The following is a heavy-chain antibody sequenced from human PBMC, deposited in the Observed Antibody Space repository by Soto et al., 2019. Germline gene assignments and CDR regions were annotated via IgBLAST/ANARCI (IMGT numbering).Heavy chain of an antibody. CDR3: ATSIVAMPEKNWFDP. Sequence: ASVKVSYKVSGYTLTELSMHWVRQAPGKGLEWVGGFDPEDGETIYAQKFQGRVTMTEDTSTDTAYMELSSLRSEDTAVYYCATSIVAMPEKNWFDPWGQGTLVTVSS. CDR2: FDPEDGET. V-gene: IGHV1-24*01. D-gene: IGHD5-12*01. J-gene: IGHJ5*02. CDR1: GYTLTELS.